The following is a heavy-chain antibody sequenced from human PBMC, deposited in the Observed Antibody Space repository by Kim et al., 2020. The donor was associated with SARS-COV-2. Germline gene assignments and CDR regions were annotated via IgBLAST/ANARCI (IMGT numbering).Heavy chain of an antibody. CDR1: GYTFTSYY. Sequence: ASVKVSCKASGYTFTSYYMHWVRQAPGQGLEWMGIINPSGGSTSYAQKFQGRVTMTRDTSTSTVYMELRSLRSEDTAVYYCARALTPGGSYYGRSAFDIWGQGTMVTVSS. CDR3: ARALTPGGSYYGRSAFDI. CDR2: INPSGGST. J-gene: IGHJ3*02. D-gene: IGHD1-26*01. V-gene: IGHV1-46*01.